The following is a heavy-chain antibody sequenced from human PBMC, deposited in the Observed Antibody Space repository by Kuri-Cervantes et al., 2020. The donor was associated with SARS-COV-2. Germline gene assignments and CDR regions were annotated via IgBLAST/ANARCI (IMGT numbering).Heavy chain of an antibody. V-gene: IGHV3-7*05. Sequence: LSLTCAASGFTFSSYWMSWVRQAPGKGLEWVAPLKPAGSEKYYVDSVKGRFTISRDNAKNSLYLQMNSLRAEDTAVYFCAQDAGGGYNWFDPWGPGTLVTVSS. CDR3: AQDAGGGYNWFDP. J-gene: IGHJ5*02. CDR2: LKPAGSEK. D-gene: IGHD6-13*01. CDR1: GFTFSSYW.